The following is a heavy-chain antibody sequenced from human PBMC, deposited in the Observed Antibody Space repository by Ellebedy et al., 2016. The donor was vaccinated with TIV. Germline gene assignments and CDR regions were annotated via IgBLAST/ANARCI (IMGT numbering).Heavy chain of an antibody. J-gene: IGHJ4*02. CDR1: GYSFTGYY. CDR3: ARSASGYYVSLDY. V-gene: IGHV1-2*02. CDR2: IHPNTGDA. D-gene: IGHD3-22*01. Sequence: AASVKVSCKTSGYSFTGYYIHWVRQAPGQGPEWMGWIHPNTGDAIYAQKFQGRVTMTRDTSISTAYMEVSSLRSDDTALYYCARSASGYYVSLDYWGQGTLVTVSS.